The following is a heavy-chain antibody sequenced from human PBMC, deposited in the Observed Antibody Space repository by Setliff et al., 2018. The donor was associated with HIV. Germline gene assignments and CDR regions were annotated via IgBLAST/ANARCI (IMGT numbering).Heavy chain of an antibody. CDR1: GGTISSSYW. V-gene: IGHV4-28*01. CDR2: IGNIYNGGST. CDR3: ARTALWFDEADWYFDL. Sequence: PSETLSLTCTVSGGTISSSYWWGWIRQSPGKGLEWIGNIGNIYNGGSTYYNPSLKSRVTMSVDTSKNQFSLKLSSVTAVDTAVYYCARTALWFDEADWYFDLWGRGTLVTVSS. D-gene: IGHD3-10*01. J-gene: IGHJ2*01.